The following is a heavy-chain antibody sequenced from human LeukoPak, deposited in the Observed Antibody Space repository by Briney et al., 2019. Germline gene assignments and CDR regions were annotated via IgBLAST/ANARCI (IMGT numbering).Heavy chain of an antibody. Sequence: PSETLSLTCTVSGGSISSYYWSWIRQPPGKGLEWIGYIYYSGSTNYSPSLKSRVTISLDTSKNQFSRKLSSVTAADTAVYYCARSELLWFGGVNSGFDYWGQGTLVTVSS. CDR3: ARSELLWFGGVNSGFDY. J-gene: IGHJ4*02. CDR2: IYYSGST. CDR1: GGSISSYY. D-gene: IGHD3-10*01. V-gene: IGHV4-59*01.